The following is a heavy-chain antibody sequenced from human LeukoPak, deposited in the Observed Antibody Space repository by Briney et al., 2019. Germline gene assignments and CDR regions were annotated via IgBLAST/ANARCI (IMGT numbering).Heavy chain of an antibody. CDR3: ARQTGSGLFILP. D-gene: IGHD3/OR15-3a*01. J-gene: IGHJ4*02. CDR1: GVSISSSNSY. Sequence: SETLSLTCTVSGVSISSSNSYWGWIRQPPGKGLEWIGSIYYTGNTYYNASLKSRVTISIDTSKNQISLRLTSVTATDTAIYYCARQTGSGLFILPGGQGTLVTVSS. CDR2: IYYTGNT. V-gene: IGHV4-39*01.